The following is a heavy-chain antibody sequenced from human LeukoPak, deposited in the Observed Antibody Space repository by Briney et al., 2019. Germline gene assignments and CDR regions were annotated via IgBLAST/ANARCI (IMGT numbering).Heavy chain of an antibody. D-gene: IGHD3-22*01. V-gene: IGHV3-23*01. Sequence: GGSLRLSCAVSGITLSNYGMSWVRQVPGKGLEWVAGISGSGGGTNYADSVKVRFTISRDNPKNTLFLQMNNLRAEDTAVYFCAKRGVVIRVILVGFHKEAYYFDSWGQGALVTVSS. CDR3: AKRGVVIRVILVGFHKEAYYFDS. CDR1: GITLSNYG. J-gene: IGHJ4*02. CDR2: ISGSGGGT.